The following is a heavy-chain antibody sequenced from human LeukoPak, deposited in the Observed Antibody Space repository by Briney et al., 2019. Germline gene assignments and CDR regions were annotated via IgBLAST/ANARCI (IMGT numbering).Heavy chain of an antibody. CDR1: GFTFDDYA. J-gene: IGHJ5*02. CDR2: ISWNSGSI. D-gene: IGHD3-10*01. CDR3: AKYGLRRWFGAHWFDP. Sequence: PGGSLRLSCAASGFTFDDYAMHWVRQAPGKGLEWVSGISWNSGSIGYADSAKGRFTISRDNAKNSLYLQMNSLRAEDTALYYCAKYGLRRWFGAHWFDPWGQGTLVTVSS. V-gene: IGHV3-9*01.